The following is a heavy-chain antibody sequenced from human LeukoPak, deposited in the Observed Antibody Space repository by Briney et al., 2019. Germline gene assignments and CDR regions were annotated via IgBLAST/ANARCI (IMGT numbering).Heavy chain of an antibody. V-gene: IGHV4-39*07. D-gene: IGHD2-2*01. Sequence: SETLSLTCTVSGGSISSSSYYWGWIRQPPGKGLEWIGSIYYSGSTYYNPSLKSRVTISVDTSKNHFSLKLSSVTAADTAVYYCARAAIPAAIPHFDYWGQGSVVTVSS. J-gene: IGHJ4*02. CDR2: IYYSGST. CDR1: GGSISSSSYY. CDR3: ARAAIPAAIPHFDY.